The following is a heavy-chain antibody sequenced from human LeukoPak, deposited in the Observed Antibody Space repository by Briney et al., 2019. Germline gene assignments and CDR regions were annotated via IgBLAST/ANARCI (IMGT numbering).Heavy chain of an antibody. Sequence: PSETLSLTCAAYGGSFSGYYWSWIRQPPGKGLEWIGEINHSGSTNYNPSLKNRVTISVDTSKNQFSLKLSSVTAADTAVYYCARGGDHTVTTFGYYYYMDVWGKGTTVTVSS. CDR3: ARGGDHTVTTFGYYYYMDV. V-gene: IGHV4-34*01. CDR2: INHSGST. CDR1: GGSFSGYY. J-gene: IGHJ6*03. D-gene: IGHD4-17*01.